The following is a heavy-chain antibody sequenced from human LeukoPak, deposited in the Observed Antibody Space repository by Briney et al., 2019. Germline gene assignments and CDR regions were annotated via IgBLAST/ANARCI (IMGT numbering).Heavy chain of an antibody. V-gene: IGHV1-3*01. CDR3: ARDLGYSYGYVY. D-gene: IGHD5-18*01. Sequence: GASVKVSCKASGYTFTSYAMHWVRQAPGQRLEWMGWINAGNGNTKYSQKFQGRVTITRDTSASTAYMELSSLRSEDTAVYYCARDLGYSYGYVYWGQGTLVTVSS. CDR1: GYTFTSYA. CDR2: INAGNGNT. J-gene: IGHJ4*02.